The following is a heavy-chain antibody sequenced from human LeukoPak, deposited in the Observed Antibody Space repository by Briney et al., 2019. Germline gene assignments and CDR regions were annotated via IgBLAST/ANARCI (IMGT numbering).Heavy chain of an antibody. J-gene: IGHJ3*02. V-gene: IGHV3-23*01. CDR3: ATIIVGAPLDDAFDI. CDR1: GFTFSSYA. D-gene: IGHD1-26*01. CDR2: ISGSGGST. Sequence: GGSLRLSCAASGFTFSSYAMSWVRQAPGKGLEWVSAISGSGGSTYYADSVKGRFTISRDNSKNTLYLQMNSLRAEETAVYYCATIIVGAPLDDAFDIWGQGTMVTVSS.